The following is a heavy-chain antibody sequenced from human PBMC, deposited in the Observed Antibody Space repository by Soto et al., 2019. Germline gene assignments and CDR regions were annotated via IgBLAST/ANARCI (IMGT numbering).Heavy chain of an antibody. Sequence: SVKVSCKASGGTFSSYAISWVRQAPGQGLEWMGGIIPIFGTANYAQKFQGRVTITADESTSTAYMELSSLRSEDTAVYYCAREGSGYDSGRNFFDYWGQGTLVTVSS. D-gene: IGHD5-12*01. V-gene: IGHV1-69*13. CDR2: IIPIFGTA. CDR1: GGTFSSYA. CDR3: AREGSGYDSGRNFFDY. J-gene: IGHJ4*02.